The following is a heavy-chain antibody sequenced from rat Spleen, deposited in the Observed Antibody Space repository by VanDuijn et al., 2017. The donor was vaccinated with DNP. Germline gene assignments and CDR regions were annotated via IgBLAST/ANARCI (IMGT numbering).Heavy chain of an antibody. CDR1: GFGFSDYY. V-gene: IGHV5-22*01. CDR3: TRRVWGSYWYFDF. D-gene: IGHD4-4*01. CDR2: ISYEGSST. Sequence: EVQLVESGGGLVQPGRSLKLSCAVSGFGFSDYYMAWVRQAPKKGLEWVASISYEGSSTYYGDSVKGRFTISRDNAESTLYLQMNSLRSEDTATYFCTRRVWGSYWYFDFWGPGTMVTVSS. J-gene: IGHJ1*01.